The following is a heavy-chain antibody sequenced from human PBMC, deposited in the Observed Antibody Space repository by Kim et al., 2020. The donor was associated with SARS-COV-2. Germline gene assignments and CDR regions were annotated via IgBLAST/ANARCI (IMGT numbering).Heavy chain of an antibody. Sequence: SETLSLTCTVSGGSISSYYWRWIRQPPGKGLEWIGYIYYSGSTNYNPSLKSRVTISVDTSKNQFSLKLSSVTAADTAVYYCARGGVYSGSPNDYWGQGTLVTVSS. CDR2: IYYSGST. CDR3: ARGGVYSGSPNDY. V-gene: IGHV4-59*01. J-gene: IGHJ4*02. D-gene: IGHD5-12*01. CDR1: GGSISSYY.